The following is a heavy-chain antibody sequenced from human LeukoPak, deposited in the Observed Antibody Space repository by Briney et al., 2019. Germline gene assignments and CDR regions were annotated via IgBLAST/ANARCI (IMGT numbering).Heavy chain of an antibody. V-gene: IGHV1-69*01. CDR1: VGTFSSYA. J-gene: IGHJ4*02. D-gene: IGHD2-15*01. CDR2: IIPIFGTA. Sequence: SVKVSCKASVGTFSSYAISWVRQAPGQGLEWMGGIIPIFGTANYAQKFQGRVTITADESTSTAYMELSSLRSEDTAVYYCASSAVAATRYYFDYWGQGTLVTVSS. CDR3: ASSAVAATRYYFDY.